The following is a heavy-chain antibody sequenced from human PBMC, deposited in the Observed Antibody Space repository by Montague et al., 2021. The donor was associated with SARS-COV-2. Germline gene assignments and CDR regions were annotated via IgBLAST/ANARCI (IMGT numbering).Heavy chain of an antibody. Sequence: TLSLTCTVSGGSISSGGYYWSWIRQHPGKGLEWIGYIYYSGSTYYKSSLKSRVTISVDTSKNQFSLKLSSVTAADTAVYYCARVQGITMIVVVIGAFDIWGQGTMVTVSS. D-gene: IGHD3-22*01. CDR2: IYYSGST. V-gene: IGHV4-31*03. J-gene: IGHJ3*02. CDR1: GGSISSGGYY. CDR3: ARVQGITMIVVVIGAFDI.